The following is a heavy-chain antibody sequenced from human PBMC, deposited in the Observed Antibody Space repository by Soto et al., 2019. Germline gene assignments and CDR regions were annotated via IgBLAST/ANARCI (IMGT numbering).Heavy chain of an antibody. D-gene: IGHD3-22*01. CDR3: ARHARSYYDSSGYWPNYFDY. CDR1: GGSISSGGYS. Sequence: PSETLSLTCAVSGGSISSGGYSWSWIRQPPGKGLEWIGYIYHSGSTYYNPSLKSRVTISVDTSKNQFSLKLSSVTAADTAVYYCARHARSYYDSSGYWPNYFDYWGQGTLVTVSS. CDR2: IYHSGST. J-gene: IGHJ4*02. V-gene: IGHV4-30-2*03.